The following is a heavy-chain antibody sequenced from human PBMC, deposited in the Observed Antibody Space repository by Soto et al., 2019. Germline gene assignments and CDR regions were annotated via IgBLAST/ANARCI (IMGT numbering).Heavy chain of an antibody. CDR1: GFTFSSYG. D-gene: IGHD6-13*01. V-gene: IGHV3-30*18. Sequence: LRLSCAASGFTFSSYGMHWVRQAPGKGLEWVAVISYDGSNKYYADSVKGRFTISRDNSKNTLYLQMNSLRAEDTAVYYCAKDREGGSGQLVAHWGQGTLVTVSS. CDR3: AKDREGGSGQLVAH. CDR2: ISYDGSNK. J-gene: IGHJ4*02.